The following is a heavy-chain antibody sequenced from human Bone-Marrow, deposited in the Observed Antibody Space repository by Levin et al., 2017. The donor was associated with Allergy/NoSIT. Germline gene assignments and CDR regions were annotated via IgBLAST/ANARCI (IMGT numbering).Heavy chain of an antibody. CDR1: GFSFSVYA. CDR2: ISGSGAQT. J-gene: IGHJ3*02. V-gene: IGHV3-23*01. Sequence: ESLKISCAASGFSFSVYALSWVRQPPGKGLEWVSGISGSGAQTYYADSVKGRFTISRDNSENTLSLQMNSPRAEDTAVYFCAKSSFPTVEHSAGYAFHMWGQGTMVAVSS. CDR3: AKSSFPTVEHSAGYAFHM. D-gene: IGHD1-26*01.